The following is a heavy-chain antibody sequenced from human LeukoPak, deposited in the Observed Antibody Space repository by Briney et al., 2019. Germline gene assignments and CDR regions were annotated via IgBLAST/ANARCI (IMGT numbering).Heavy chain of an antibody. Sequence: GGSLRLSCLASKFTFNNYAMTWVRQAPGKGLEWVSYISSSGSTIYYADSVKGRFTISRDNAKNSLYLQMNSLGAEDTALYYCARDAYSSSRSDYWGQGTLVTVSS. CDR1: KFTFNNYA. CDR2: ISSSGSTI. V-gene: IGHV3-48*04. CDR3: ARDAYSSSRSDY. J-gene: IGHJ4*02. D-gene: IGHD6-6*01.